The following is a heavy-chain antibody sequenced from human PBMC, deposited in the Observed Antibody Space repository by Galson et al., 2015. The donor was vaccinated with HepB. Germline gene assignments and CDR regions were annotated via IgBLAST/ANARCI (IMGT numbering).Heavy chain of an antibody. V-gene: IGHV3-30*04. CDR2: ISYDGSNK. Sequence: SLRLSCAASGFTFSSYAMHWVRQAPGKGLEWVAVISYDGSNKYYADSVKGRFTISRDNSKNTLYLQMNSLRAEDTAVYYCARDRYEQWETRWELRSGPIAYWGQGTLVTVSS. CDR1: GFTFSSYA. J-gene: IGHJ4*02. D-gene: IGHD1-26*01. CDR3: ARDRYEQWETRWELRSGPIAY.